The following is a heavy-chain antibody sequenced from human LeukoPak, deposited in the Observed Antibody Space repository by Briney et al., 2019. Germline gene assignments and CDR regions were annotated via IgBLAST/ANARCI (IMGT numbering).Heavy chain of an antibody. CDR1: GFTFSSYA. Sequence: SGGSLRLSCAASGFTFSSYAMSWVRQAPGKGLEWVSAISGSGGRTYYADSVKGRFTISRDNSKNTLYLQMNSLRAEDTAVYYCANSPNYYDSSGYYHYFDYWGQGTLVTVSS. CDR2: ISGSGGRT. CDR3: ANSPNYYDSSGYYHYFDY. D-gene: IGHD3-22*01. V-gene: IGHV3-23*01. J-gene: IGHJ4*02.